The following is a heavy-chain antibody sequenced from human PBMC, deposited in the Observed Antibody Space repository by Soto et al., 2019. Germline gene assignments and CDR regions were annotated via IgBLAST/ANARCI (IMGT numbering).Heavy chain of an antibody. Sequence: PGGSLRLSCAASGFTFSSYSMNWVRQAPGKGLEWVSSISSSSSYIYYADSVKGRFTISRDNAKNSLYLQMNSLRAEDTAVYYCARVFGYDFWSGYYSGRGNWFDPWGQGTLVTVSS. CDR1: GFTFSSYS. V-gene: IGHV3-21*01. CDR3: ARVFGYDFWSGYYSGRGNWFDP. CDR2: ISSSSSYI. J-gene: IGHJ5*02. D-gene: IGHD3-3*01.